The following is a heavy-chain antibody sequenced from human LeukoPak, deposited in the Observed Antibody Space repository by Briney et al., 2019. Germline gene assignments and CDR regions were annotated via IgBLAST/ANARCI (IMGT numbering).Heavy chain of an antibody. CDR1: GFTFSDYY. CDR2: INWNGGST. V-gene: IGHV3-20*04. D-gene: IGHD5-12*01. CDR3: ARELRGGGYDYYY. Sequence: PGGSLRLSCAASGFTFSDYYMSWIRQAPGKGLEWVSGINWNGGSTGYADSVKGRFTISRENAKKSLYLQMNSLRAEDTAVYYCARELRGGGYDYYYWGQGTLVTVSS. J-gene: IGHJ4*02.